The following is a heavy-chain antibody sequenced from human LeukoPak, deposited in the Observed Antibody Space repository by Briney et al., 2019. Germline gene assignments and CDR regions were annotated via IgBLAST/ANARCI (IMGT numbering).Heavy chain of an antibody. Sequence: PGRSLRLSCAASGFTFSSYAMHWVRQAPGKGLEWVSAISGSGGSTYYADSVKGRFTISRDNSKNTLYLQMNSLRAEDTAVYYCAKDAPPYYDFWSGYYYYYYYYMDVWGKGTTVTVSS. CDR2: ISGSGGST. CDR1: GFTFSSYA. CDR3: AKDAPPYYDFWSGYYYYYYYYMDV. V-gene: IGHV3-23*01. D-gene: IGHD3-3*01. J-gene: IGHJ6*03.